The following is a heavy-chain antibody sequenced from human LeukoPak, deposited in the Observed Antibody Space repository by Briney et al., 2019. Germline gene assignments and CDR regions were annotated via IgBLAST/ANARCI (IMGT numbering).Heavy chain of an antibody. CDR3: ARPYYYDSSGYYDAFDI. CDR1: GYSISSGYY. CDR2: IYHSGST. D-gene: IGHD3-22*01. V-gene: IGHV4-38-2*01. Sequence: SETLSLTXAVSGYSISSGYYWGWIRQPPGKGLEWIGSIYHSGSTYYNPSLKSRVTISVDTSKNQFSLKLSSVTAADTAVYYCARPYYYDSSGYYDAFDIWGQGKMVTVSS. J-gene: IGHJ3*02.